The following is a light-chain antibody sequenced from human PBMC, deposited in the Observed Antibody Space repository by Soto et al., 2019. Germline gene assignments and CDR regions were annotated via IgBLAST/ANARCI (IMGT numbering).Light chain of an antibody. J-gene: IGKJ3*01. CDR1: QDISIY. CDR2: DAY. CDR3: QQYNNLPS. V-gene: IGKV1-33*01. Sequence: DIHITHSPSSLSASVGDRVTITCQASQDISIYLNWYQQKPGKAPKLLIYDAYNLEIGVPSRFSGSGSGTDFSLTINSLQPEDVATYVCQQYNNLPSFGPGTKVDIK.